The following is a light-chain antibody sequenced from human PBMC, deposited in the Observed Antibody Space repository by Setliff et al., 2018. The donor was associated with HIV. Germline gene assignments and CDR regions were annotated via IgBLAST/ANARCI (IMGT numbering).Light chain of an antibody. CDR3: GSYTTNNTVV. Sequence: QSALAQPASVSGSPGQSITISCSGTSGDVGGFDYVSWYQQHPGKAPKLIIYQVTYRPSGISSRFSGSKSGSTASLTISGLQAEDEADYYCGSYTTNNTVVFGGGTK. V-gene: IGLV2-14*01. J-gene: IGLJ3*02. CDR1: SGDVGGFDY. CDR2: QVT.